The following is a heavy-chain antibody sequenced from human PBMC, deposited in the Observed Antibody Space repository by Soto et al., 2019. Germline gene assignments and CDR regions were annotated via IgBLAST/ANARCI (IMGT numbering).Heavy chain of an antibody. J-gene: IGHJ4*02. CDR3: VREERIAAPQLDY. CDR1: GGSFKSSDYH. Sequence: SETLSLTCTVSGGSFKSSDYHWSWTRQSPAKGLEWIGYIHNSGTSFYNPSLRGRVTVTLDTSRSQFSLTLASVTAADTAVYYCVREERIAAPQLDYWGQGIPVTVSS. D-gene: IGHD6-6*01. V-gene: IGHV4-30-4*01. CDR2: IHNSGTS.